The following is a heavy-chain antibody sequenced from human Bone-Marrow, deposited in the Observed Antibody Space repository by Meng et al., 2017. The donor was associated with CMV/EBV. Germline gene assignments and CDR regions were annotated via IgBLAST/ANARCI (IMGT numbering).Heavy chain of an antibody. CDR3: ARVSDYHYYYGMDV. Sequence: GESLKISCAASGFTFSSYAMSWVRQAPGKGLEWVSAISGSGGSTYYADSVKGRFTISRDNSKNTLYLQMNSLRAEDTAMYYCARVSDYHYYYGMDVWGQGTTVTVSS. D-gene: IGHD5/OR15-5a*01. CDR2: ISGSGGST. CDR1: GFTFSSYA. V-gene: IGHV3-23*01. J-gene: IGHJ6*02.